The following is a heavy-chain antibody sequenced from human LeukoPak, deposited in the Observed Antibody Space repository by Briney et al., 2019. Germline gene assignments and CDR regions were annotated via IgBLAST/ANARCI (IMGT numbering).Heavy chain of an antibody. Sequence: GGSLRLSCAASGFTFSSYAMHWVRQAPGKGLEWVAVISYDGSNKYYADSVKGRFTISRDNSKNTLYLQTNSLRAEDTAVHYCARVRVYAFDIWGQGTMVTVSS. D-gene: IGHD1-14*01. J-gene: IGHJ3*02. CDR1: GFTFSSYA. CDR2: ISYDGSNK. V-gene: IGHV3-30-3*01. CDR3: ARVRVYAFDI.